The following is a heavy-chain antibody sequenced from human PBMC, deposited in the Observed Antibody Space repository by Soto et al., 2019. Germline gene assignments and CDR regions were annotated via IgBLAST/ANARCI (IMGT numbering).Heavy chain of an antibody. CDR1: GYTFTGYY. D-gene: IGHD2-8*01. CDR3: ARGDVLMVYAHRPSYYYYMDV. CDR2: INPNSGGT. J-gene: IGHJ6*03. Sequence: ASVKVSCKASGYTFTGYYMHWVRQAPGQGLEWMGWINPNSGGTNYAQKFQGWVTMTRDTSISTAYMELSRLRSDDTAVYYCARGDVLMVYAHRPSYYYYMDVWGKGTTVTVSS. V-gene: IGHV1-2*04.